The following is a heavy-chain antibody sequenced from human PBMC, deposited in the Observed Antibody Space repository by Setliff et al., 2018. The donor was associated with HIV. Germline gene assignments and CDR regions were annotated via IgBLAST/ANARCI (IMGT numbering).Heavy chain of an antibody. CDR2: INTDGSSA. V-gene: IGHV3-74*03. D-gene: IGHD6-13*01. CDR1: GFTFSNSW. CDR3: ARGGANPSWFDNYLDY. Sequence: GGSLRLSCAASGFTFSNSWMHWVRQAPGKGLVWVSRINTDGSSATYADSVKGRFTNSRDNAKNTLYLQMDSLRAEDTAVYYCARGGANPSWFDNYLDYWGQGALVTVSS. J-gene: IGHJ4*02.